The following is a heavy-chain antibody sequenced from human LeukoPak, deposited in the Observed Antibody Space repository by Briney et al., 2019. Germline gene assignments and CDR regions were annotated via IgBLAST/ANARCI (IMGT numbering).Heavy chain of an antibody. V-gene: IGHV4-59*08. CDR1: GGSISSYY. CDR2: IYYRGST. D-gene: IGHD6-13*01. Sequence: SETLSLTCTVSGGSISSYYWSWIRQPPGKGLEWIGYIYYRGSTNHNPSLKSRVTISVDMSKNQFSLKLRSVTAADTAVYFCARHVVSSSWYQYLDYWGQGTLVTVSS. CDR3: ARHVVSSSWYQYLDY. J-gene: IGHJ4*02.